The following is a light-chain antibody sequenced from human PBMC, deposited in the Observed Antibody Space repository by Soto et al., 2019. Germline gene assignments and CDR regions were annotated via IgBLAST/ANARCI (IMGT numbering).Light chain of an antibody. CDR3: QQRSNWPPIP. J-gene: IGKJ5*01. Sequence: LTQSPGTLSLTQGKRATRSCRPGQTGSSNYLAWYQQKPGQAPRLLIYGNSSRATGISDRFSGSGSGTDFTLTISSLEPEDAAVYSCQQRSNWPPIPFGHVARL. CDR2: GNS. CDR1: QTGSSNY. V-gene: IGKV3D-20*02.